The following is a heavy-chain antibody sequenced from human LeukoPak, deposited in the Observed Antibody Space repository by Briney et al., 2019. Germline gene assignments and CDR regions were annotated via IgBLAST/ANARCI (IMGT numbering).Heavy chain of an antibody. J-gene: IGHJ6*02. V-gene: IGHV4-59*01. CDR1: GGSMSGYY. Sequence: SETLSLTCTVSGGSMSGYYWSWIRQPPGKGLEWIGCIYRSGSTNYNPSLKSRVTISVDTSKNQFSLKLRSVTAADTAVYYCVRDTPPNNGMDVWGQGTTVTVSS. CDR3: VRDTPPNNGMDV. D-gene: IGHD1/OR15-1a*01. CDR2: IYRSGST.